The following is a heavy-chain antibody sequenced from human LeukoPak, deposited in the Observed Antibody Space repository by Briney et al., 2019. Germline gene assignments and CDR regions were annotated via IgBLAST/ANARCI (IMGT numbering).Heavy chain of an antibody. CDR3: ARGHYYDSSGYLDY. J-gene: IGHJ4*02. CDR1: GGSISSHY. CDR2: IYYSGST. Sequence: SETLSLTCTVSGGSISSHYWSWIRQPPGKGLEWIGYIYYSGSTNYNPSLKSRATISVDTSKNQFSLKLSSVTAADTAVYYCARGHYYDSSGYLDYWGQGTLVTVSS. V-gene: IGHV4-59*11. D-gene: IGHD3-22*01.